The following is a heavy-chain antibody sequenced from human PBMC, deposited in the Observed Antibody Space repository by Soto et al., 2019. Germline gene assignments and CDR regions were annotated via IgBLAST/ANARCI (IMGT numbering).Heavy chain of an antibody. CDR1: GCSISSNNYF. CDR2: ISYSGST. D-gene: IGHD2-2*01. V-gene: IGHV4-39*07. J-gene: IGHJ4*02. CDR3: ARAKTTYIVPENF. Sequence: PSETLSLTCTVSGCSISSNNYFWGWLRQPPGKGLEWIGSISYSGSTYYNPSLKSRVTISVDTSKNQFSLNLSPVTAADTSIYSSARAKTTYIVPENFWGQGTLVTVSS.